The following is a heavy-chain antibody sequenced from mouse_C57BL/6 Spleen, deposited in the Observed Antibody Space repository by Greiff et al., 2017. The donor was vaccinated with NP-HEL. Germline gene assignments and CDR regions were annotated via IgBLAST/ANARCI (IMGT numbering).Heavy chain of an antibody. D-gene: IGHD1-1*01. CDR3: ARGLDYGSSWFAY. Sequence: EVMLVESGGGLVKPGGSLKLSCAASGFTFSSYAMSWVRQTPEKRLEWVATISDGGSYTYYPDNVKGRFTISRDNAKNNLYLQMSHLKSEDTAMYYCARGLDYGSSWFAYWGQGTLVTVSA. CDR2: ISDGGSYT. CDR1: GFTFSSYA. V-gene: IGHV5-4*03. J-gene: IGHJ3*01.